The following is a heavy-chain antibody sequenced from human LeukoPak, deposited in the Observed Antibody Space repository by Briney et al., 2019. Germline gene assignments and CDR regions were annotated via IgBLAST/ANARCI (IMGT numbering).Heavy chain of an antibody. V-gene: IGHV4-34*01. CDR1: GGSFSGYY. Sequence: SETLSLTCAVYGGSFSGYYWSWIRQPPGKGLEWIGEINHSGSTNYNPSLKSRVTISVDTSKSQFSLKLSSVTAADTAVYYCARLRNCSSTSCYFDYWGQGTLVTVSS. J-gene: IGHJ4*02. D-gene: IGHD2-2*01. CDR2: INHSGST. CDR3: ARLRNCSSTSCYFDY.